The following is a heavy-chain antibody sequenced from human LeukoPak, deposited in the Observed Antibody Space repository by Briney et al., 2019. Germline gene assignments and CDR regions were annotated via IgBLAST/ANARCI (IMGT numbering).Heavy chain of an antibody. V-gene: IGHV3-23*01. J-gene: IGHJ5*02. Sequence: GGSLRLSCVSSGSGFTFTRYAMSSVRQAPGKGLQWVATISASGRETNYADSVKGRFTISRDNSNYILYLQMNSLTDADTAVYYCANRGTTGSWGQGTLVAVSS. CDR2: ISASGRET. CDR3: ANRGTTGS. D-gene: IGHD1-1*01. CDR1: GFTFTRYA.